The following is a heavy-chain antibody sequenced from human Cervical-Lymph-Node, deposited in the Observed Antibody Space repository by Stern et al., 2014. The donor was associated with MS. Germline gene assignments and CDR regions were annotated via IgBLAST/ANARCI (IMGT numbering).Heavy chain of an antibody. V-gene: IGHV1-69*01. CDR2: IFPVFGKP. J-gene: IGHJ5*02. D-gene: IGHD6-13*01. CDR3: ALSSETSDRWYSLGYDL. CDR1: GGTFSKFP. Sequence: VHLVESGAEVTKPGSSVKVSCKASGGTFSKFPSSWVRQAPGQGLEWMGGIFPVFGKPTYAQEFRGSVTITADVSTSTVYMELSSLRSDDTAVYYCALSSETSDRWYSLGYDLWGQGTLVTVSS.